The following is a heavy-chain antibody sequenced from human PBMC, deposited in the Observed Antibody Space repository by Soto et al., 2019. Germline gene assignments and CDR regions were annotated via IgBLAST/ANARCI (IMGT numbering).Heavy chain of an antibody. D-gene: IGHD6-13*01. J-gene: IGHJ6*02. CDR2: ITRDGSST. V-gene: IGHV3-74*01. Sequence: EVQLVESGGGLMQPGGSLRLACAASGFTFSSYWMHWVRQAPGKGLEWISRITRDGSSTNYADSVKGRFTISRDNAKNTLYLEINSLRADDTAMYFCGRGGSGIYGMDIWGQGTTVIVSS. CDR3: GRGGSGIYGMDI. CDR1: GFTFSSYW.